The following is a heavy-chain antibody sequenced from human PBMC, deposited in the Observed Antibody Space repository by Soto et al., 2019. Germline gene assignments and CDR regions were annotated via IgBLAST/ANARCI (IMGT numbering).Heavy chain of an antibody. V-gene: IGHV1-46*03. CDR3: ARDSGSSSLYYYYYYMDV. CDR2: INPSDGST. Sequence: GSVKVSRKASGYTFTSYYMHWVRQAPGQGLEWKGIINPSDGSTSYAQKFQGRVTMTRDTSTSTVYMELSSLRSEDTAVYYCARDSGSSSLYYYYYYMDVWGKGTTVTVSS. D-gene: IGHD6-6*01. J-gene: IGHJ6*03. CDR1: GYTFTSYY.